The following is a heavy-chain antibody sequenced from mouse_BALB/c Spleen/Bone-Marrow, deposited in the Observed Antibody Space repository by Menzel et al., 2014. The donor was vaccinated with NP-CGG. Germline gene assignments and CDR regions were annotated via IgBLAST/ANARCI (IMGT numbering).Heavy chain of an antibody. D-gene: IGHD2-14*01. Sequence: VQRLYSRPELVKLGSSARSSCKASGYTFTSYYVHWVKQRPGQGLEWIGWIYPGNVNTNYNEKFEDKATLTADKSSSTAYMHLSSLTSEDSAVYFCARRDSYRSPIAYRSQATSVTIS. J-gene: IGHJ4*01. CDR3: ARRDSYRSPIAY. CDR1: GYTFTSYY. CDR2: IYPGNVNT. V-gene: IGHV1S56*01.